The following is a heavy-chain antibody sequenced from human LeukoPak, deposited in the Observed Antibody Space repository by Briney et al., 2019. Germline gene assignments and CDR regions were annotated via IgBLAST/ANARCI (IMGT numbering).Heavy chain of an antibody. CDR1: GFTFSSYA. CDR3: AKDPSNDPWFRER. D-gene: IGHD3-10*01. CDR2: ISGSGGST. Sequence: GGSLRLSCAASGFTFSSYAMSRVRQAPGKGLEWVSAISGSGGSTYYADSVKGRFTISRDNSKNTLYLQMNSLRAEDTAVYYCAKDPSNDPWFRERWGQGTLVTVSS. V-gene: IGHV3-23*01. J-gene: IGHJ4*02.